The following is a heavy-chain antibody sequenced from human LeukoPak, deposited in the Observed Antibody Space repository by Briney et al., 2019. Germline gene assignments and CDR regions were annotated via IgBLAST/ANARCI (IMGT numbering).Heavy chain of an antibody. CDR2: IDAGNGNT. CDR3: ARGYSSSWYAAGNNWFDP. CDR1: GYTFTSYA. D-gene: IGHD6-13*01. V-gene: IGHV1-3*01. Sequence: ASVKVSCKASGYTFTSYAMHWVRQAPGQRLEWMGWIDAGNGNTKYSQKFQGRVTITRDTSASTAYMELSSLRSEDTAIYYCARGYSSSWYAAGNNWFDPWGQGTLVTVSS. J-gene: IGHJ5*02.